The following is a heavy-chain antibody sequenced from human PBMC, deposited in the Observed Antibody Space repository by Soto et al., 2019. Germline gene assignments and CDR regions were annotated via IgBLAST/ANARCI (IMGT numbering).Heavy chain of an antibody. Sequence: AGGSLRLSCAASGFTFSSYAMSWVRQAPGKGLEWVSAISGSGGSTYYADSVKGRFTISRDNSKNTPYLQMNSLRAEDTAVYYCAKDPIAVAAFRVDYWGQGTLVTVSS. J-gene: IGHJ4*02. CDR3: AKDPIAVAAFRVDY. D-gene: IGHD6-19*01. CDR1: GFTFSSYA. V-gene: IGHV3-23*01. CDR2: ISGSGGST.